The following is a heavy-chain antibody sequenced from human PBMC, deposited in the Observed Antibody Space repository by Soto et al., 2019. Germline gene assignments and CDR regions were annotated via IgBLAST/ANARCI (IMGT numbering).Heavy chain of an antibody. CDR2: INPSGGSP. D-gene: IGHD4-17*01. Sequence: QVHLMQSGAEVKKPGASVRVSCKASGYTFTNYYMHWVRQAPGQGLEWMGIINPSGGSPTFAEQFQGRVTMPSDTSTSTVYIELSSLRSEDSAVYYCARGYLSTVTTYGYFDYWGQGTLVTVSS. CDR1: GYTFTNYY. CDR3: ARGYLSTVTTYGYFDY. V-gene: IGHV1-46*03. J-gene: IGHJ4*02.